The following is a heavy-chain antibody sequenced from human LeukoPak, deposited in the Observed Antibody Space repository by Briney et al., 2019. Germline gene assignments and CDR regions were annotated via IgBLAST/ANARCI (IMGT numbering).Heavy chain of an antibody. V-gene: IGHV4-31*03. CDR3: GRATGTVEITPYAFDS. J-gene: IGHJ3*02. D-gene: IGHD1-7*01. CDR2: IYYSGST. CDR1: GGSISSGGYY. Sequence: PSETLSLTCTVSGGSISSGGYYWSWIRPHPGQGLEWIGYIYYSGSTYYNPSLKSRVTISVDTSKNQFSLKLTSVTAADTAVYYCGRATGTVEITPYAFDSWGQGTMVTVS.